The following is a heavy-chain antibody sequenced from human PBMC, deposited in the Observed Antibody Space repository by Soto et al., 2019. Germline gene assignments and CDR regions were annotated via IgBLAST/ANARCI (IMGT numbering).Heavy chain of an antibody. CDR2: IYYSGRS. J-gene: IGHJ4*02. D-gene: IGHD4-17*01. V-gene: IGHV4-39*01. CDR3: ARQRTTVVTQAYFDH. Sequence: LSLTCTVSGGSITSSSYYWGWIRQPPGKGLEWIGGIYYSGRSYYNPSLKSRVTMSVDTSKNQFSLTLNSVTAADAAVYYCARQRTTVVTQAYFDHWGQGTLVTVSS. CDR1: GGSITSSSYY.